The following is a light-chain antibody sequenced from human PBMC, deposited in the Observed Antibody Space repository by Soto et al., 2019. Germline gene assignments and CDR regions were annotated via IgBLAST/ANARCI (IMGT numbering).Light chain of an antibody. CDR1: QDINTY. CDR3: QHRKNCPPLT. CDR2: GTF. V-gene: IGKV1-9*01. Sequence: IQVTQSPSSLSASVGDRVSITCLASQDINTYLAWYQQKLGKAPKLLISGTFTLQSGVPPRINGSGSGTDSTLSISGRQPEDFATYYWQHRKNCPPLTFGPQT. J-gene: IGKJ3*01.